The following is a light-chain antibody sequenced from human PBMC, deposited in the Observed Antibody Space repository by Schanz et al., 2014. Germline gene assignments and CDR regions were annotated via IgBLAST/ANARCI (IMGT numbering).Light chain of an antibody. CDR2: GAS. V-gene: IGKV3-15*01. CDR3: QQYHTSRT. J-gene: IGKJ1*01. CDR1: QSVSSN. Sequence: EIVMTQSPATLSVSPGERATLSCRASQSVSSNLAWYQQRPGQATRLLIYGASIRATGIATRFSGSGFGTEFTLTISGLQSEDVAMYYCQQYHTSRTFGQGTKVEIK.